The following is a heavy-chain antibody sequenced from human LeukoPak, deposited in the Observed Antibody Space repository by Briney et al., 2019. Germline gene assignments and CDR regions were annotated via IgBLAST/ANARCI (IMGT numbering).Heavy chain of an antibody. J-gene: IGHJ4*02. CDR1: GGPFSGYY. V-gene: IGHV4-34*01. D-gene: IGHD6-13*01. CDR3: ASLPIAAAGTGQGVYFDY. CDR2: INQSGST. Sequence: SETLSLTCAVYGGPFSGYYGSWIPQPRGKGLEWIGEINQSGSTNYNPSLKSRVTISVDTSKNQFSLKLSSVTAADTAVYYCASLPIAAAGTGQGVYFDYWGQGTLVTVSS.